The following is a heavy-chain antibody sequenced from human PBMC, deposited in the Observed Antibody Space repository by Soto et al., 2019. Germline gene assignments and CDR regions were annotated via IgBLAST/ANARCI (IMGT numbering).Heavy chain of an antibody. D-gene: IGHD4-17*01. V-gene: IGHV4-61*01. CDR1: GGSVSDKTYY. CDR2: VYYSGTT. J-gene: IGHJ4*02. CDR3: ARTTAVPNTLRSRYFFDY. Sequence: SETLSLTCSVSGGSVSDKTYYWSWIRQPPGKRLEWIGYVYYSGTTNYNPTLKSRVTISVDLSKNRFSLRLSSVTTADTALYYCARTTAVPNTLRSRYFFDYWGQGTLVTVSS.